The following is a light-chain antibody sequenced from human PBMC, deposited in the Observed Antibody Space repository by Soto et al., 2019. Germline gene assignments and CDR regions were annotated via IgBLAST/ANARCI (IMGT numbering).Light chain of an antibody. J-gene: IGKJ3*01. V-gene: IGKV1-39*01. CDR1: QSISTF. CDR3: QQCLRIPILT. CDR2: GAA. Sequence: DIHMNQSPSSLSTSDGDSVTITRRATQSISTFLNWYQQKPGKAPKLLIYGAAKLDSGVPSTFSGSGSGTDFTLTISSLQPEEFATYYCQQCLRIPILTSGLGTDVDIK.